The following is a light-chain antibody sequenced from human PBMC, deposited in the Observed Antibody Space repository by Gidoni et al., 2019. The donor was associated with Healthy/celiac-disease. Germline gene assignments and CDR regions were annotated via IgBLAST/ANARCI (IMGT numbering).Light chain of an antibody. CDR3: QQANTFPLS. V-gene: IGKV1-12*01. CDR2: ATS. CDR1: QDINSW. Sequence: DIQMTQSPSSVSASVGDRVTITCRASQDINSWLAWYQQKPGKAPNLLIYATSILLSGVPSRFSGSKSGTDFTLTISSLQTEDIATYYCQQANTFPLSFGGGTKVEIK. J-gene: IGKJ4*01.